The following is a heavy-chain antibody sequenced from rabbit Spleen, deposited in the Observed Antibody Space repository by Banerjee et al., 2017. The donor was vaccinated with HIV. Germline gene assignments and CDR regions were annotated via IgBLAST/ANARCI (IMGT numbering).Heavy chain of an antibody. J-gene: IGHJ6*01. D-gene: IGHD8-1*01. CDR1: GFSFSSSYY. V-gene: IGHV1S45*01. CDR2: INSSSGST. Sequence: QEQLEESGGDLVKPEGSLTLTCTASGFSFSSSYYMCWVRQAPGKGLEWIGCINSSSGSTWYASWVNGRFTISKTSSTTVTLQMTSLTAADTATYFCARDSGSSFSSYGMDLWGPGTLVTVS. CDR3: ARDSGSSFSSYGMDL.